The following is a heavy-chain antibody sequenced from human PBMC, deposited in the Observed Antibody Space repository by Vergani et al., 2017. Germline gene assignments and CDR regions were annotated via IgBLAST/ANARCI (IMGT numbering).Heavy chain of an antibody. CDR3: ARPMRLGYCSSTSCYTGAFDI. V-gene: IGHV3-11*01. CDR1: GFTFSDYY. D-gene: IGHD2-2*02. J-gene: IGHJ3*02. Sequence: QVQLVESGVGLVKPGGSLRLSCAASGFTFSDYYMSWIRQAPGKGLEWVSYTSSSGSTIYYADSVKGRFTISRDNAKNSLYLQMNSLRAEDTAVYYCARPMRLGYCSSTSCYTGAFDIWGQGTMVTVSS. CDR2: TSSSGSTI.